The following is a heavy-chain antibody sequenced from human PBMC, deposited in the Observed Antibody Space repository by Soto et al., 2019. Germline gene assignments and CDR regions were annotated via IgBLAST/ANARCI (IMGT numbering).Heavy chain of an antibody. CDR1: GFDFGSFG. J-gene: IGHJ6*02. V-gene: IGHV1-58*02. D-gene: IGHD1-20*01. CDR3: SEDDHNKAIGWTV. CDR2: IVVASGRT. Sequence: SVKVSCKASGFDFGSFGIQFLRQTRGRGLEWIGWIVVASGRTNYARQFQGRVAFSRDMSSTTAYMDLYDLKSDDTAVYFCSEDDHNKAIGWTVWGQVTTVTVS.